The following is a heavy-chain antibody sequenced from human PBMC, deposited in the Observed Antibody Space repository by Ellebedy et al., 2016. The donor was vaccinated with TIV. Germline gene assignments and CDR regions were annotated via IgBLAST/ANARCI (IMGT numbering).Heavy chain of an antibody. Sequence: GESLKISCAASGFTFSSHWMHWVRQTPGKGLVWVSRINRDGSITTYADSVKGRFTISRDNAKNTLFLQMNSLRAEDTAVYYCTRGGGIAVVGEFDSWGQGTLVTVSS. J-gene: IGHJ4*02. CDR3: TRGGGIAVVGEFDS. CDR1: GFTFSSHW. V-gene: IGHV3-74*01. CDR2: INRDGSIT. D-gene: IGHD6-13*01.